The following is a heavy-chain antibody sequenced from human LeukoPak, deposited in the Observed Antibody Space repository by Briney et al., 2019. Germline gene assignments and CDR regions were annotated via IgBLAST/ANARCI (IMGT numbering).Heavy chain of an antibody. CDR2: INPNNGDT. V-gene: IGHV1-2*02. CDR1: GYTFTGYF. CDR3: ARVVGQGTAMPSRDYFDY. Sequence: GASVKVSCKASGYTFTGYFLHWVRQAPGQGLEWMGWINPNNGDTNYAQKFQGRVTMTRDTSITTAYMELGRLTSDDTAVYYCARVVGQGTAMPSRDYFDYWGQGTLVIVSS. D-gene: IGHD5-18*01. J-gene: IGHJ4*02.